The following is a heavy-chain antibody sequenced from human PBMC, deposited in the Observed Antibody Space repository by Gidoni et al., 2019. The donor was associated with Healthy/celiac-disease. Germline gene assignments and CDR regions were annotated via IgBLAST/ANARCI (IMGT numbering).Heavy chain of an antibody. V-gene: IGHV3-23*01. CDR3: AKDDRTLIVVVVAATGDAFDI. D-gene: IGHD2-15*01. CDR1: GFTFSSYA. J-gene: IGHJ3*02. CDR2: IRGSGGST. Sequence: EVQLLASGGGLVQPGGSLSLSCAASGFTFSSYAMTCVRQAPVQGLAWISAIRGSGGSTYYADSVMGRFTISRDNSKNTLYLQMNSLRAEDTAVYYCAKDDRTLIVVVVAATGDAFDIWGQGTMVTVSS.